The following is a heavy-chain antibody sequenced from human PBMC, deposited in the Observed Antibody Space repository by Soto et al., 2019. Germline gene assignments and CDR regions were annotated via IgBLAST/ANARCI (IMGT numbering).Heavy chain of an antibody. CDR2: IDPSDSQT. Sequence: PGEALKISCKGSGYSFAGYWITWVRQKPGKGLEWMGRIDPSDSQTYYSPSFRGHVTISATKSITTVFLQWSSLRASDTAMYYCARQIYDSDTGPNFQYYFDSWGQGTPVTVSS. D-gene: IGHD3-22*01. V-gene: IGHV5-10-1*01. CDR1: GYSFAGYW. J-gene: IGHJ4*02. CDR3: ARQIYDSDTGPNFQYYFDS.